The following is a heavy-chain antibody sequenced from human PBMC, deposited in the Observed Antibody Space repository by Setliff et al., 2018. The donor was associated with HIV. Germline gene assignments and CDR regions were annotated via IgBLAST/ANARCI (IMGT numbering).Heavy chain of an antibody. Sequence: KPSETLSLTCTVSGQFISDGYYWGWIRQPPGKGLEWIGSVYHSGKTYYNPSLKSRVTMSEDTSKNQISLMLRSMTAADTAVYYCAKHDFGEGSCFDPWGQGSLVTVSS. CDR3: AKHDFGEGSCFDP. D-gene: IGHD3-16*01. CDR2: VYHSGKT. V-gene: IGHV4-38-2*02. CDR1: GQFISDGYY. J-gene: IGHJ5*02.